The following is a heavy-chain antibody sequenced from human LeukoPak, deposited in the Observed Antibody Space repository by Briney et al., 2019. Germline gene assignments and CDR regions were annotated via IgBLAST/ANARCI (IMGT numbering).Heavy chain of an antibody. V-gene: IGHV1-69*06. J-gene: IGHJ4*02. CDR1: GGTFSSYA. Sequence: SVKVSCKASGGTFSSYAISWVRQAPGQGLEWMGVIIPIFGTANYAQKFQGRVTITADTSTSTAYMELSSLRSEDTAVYYCARGRDLDYGGNSGSGYWGQGTLVTVSS. CDR3: ARGRDLDYGGNSGSGY. CDR2: IIPIFGTA. D-gene: IGHD4-23*01.